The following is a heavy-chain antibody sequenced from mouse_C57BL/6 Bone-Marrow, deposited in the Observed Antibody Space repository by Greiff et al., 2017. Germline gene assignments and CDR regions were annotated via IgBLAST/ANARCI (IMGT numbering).Heavy chain of an antibody. CDR1: GFSLTSYG. V-gene: IGHV2-2*01. CDR3: ARKKENGYEGFAY. J-gene: IGHJ3*01. Sequence: QVQLKQSGPGLVQPSQSLSITCTVSGFSLTSYGVHWVRQSPGKGLEWLGVIWSGGSTDYNAAFISRLSISKDNSKSQVFFQMNSLQAGDTAIYYCARKKENGYEGFAYWGQGTLVTVSA. D-gene: IGHD2-2*01. CDR2: IWSGGST.